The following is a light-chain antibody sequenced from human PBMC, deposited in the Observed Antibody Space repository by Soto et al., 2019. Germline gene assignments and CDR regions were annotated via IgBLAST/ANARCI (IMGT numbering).Light chain of an antibody. CDR3: QHYGSSLSIT. CDR1: QSVSSNY. Sequence: EIVMTQSPGSLSLSPGERATLSCRASQSVSSNYLAWYQHKPGQAPRLLIYGASSRATGIPDRFSGSGSGTDFTLTISRLEPEDFAVYYCQHYGSSLSITFGQGTRLEIK. J-gene: IGKJ5*01. CDR2: GAS. V-gene: IGKV3-20*01.